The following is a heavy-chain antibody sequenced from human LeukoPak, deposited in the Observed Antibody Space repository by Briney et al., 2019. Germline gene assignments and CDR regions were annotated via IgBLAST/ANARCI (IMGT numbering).Heavy chain of an antibody. D-gene: IGHD3-22*01. J-gene: IGHJ4*02. V-gene: IGHV1-8*03. CDR2: MNPNNGNT. CDR3: AFRKDYDSSGYH. Sequence: ASVKVSCKASGYIFINYDINWVRQATGQGLEWMGWMNPNNGNTGYAQKFRGRVTITRDTSINTAYMELSSLSSEDTAVYYCAFRKDYDSSGYHWGQGTLVTVSS. CDR1: GYIFINYD.